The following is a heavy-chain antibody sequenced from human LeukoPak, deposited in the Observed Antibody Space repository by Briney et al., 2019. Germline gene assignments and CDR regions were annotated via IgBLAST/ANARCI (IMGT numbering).Heavy chain of an antibody. Sequence: PGGSLRLSCAASGFTFSSSAMSWVRQAPGKGLEWVANIKQDGSEKYYVDSVKGRFTISRDNAKNSLYLQMNSLRAEDTAVYYCNRFDYWGQGALVTVSS. J-gene: IGHJ4*02. V-gene: IGHV3-7*03. CDR1: GFTFSSSA. CDR2: IKQDGSEK. CDR3: NRFDY.